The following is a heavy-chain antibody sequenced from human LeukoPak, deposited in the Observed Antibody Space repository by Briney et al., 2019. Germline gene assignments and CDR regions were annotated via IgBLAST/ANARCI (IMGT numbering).Heavy chain of an antibody. CDR1: GGSISSGGYY. Sequence: SETLSLTCTVSGGSISSGGYYWSWIRQHPGKGLEWIGYIYYSGSTYYNPSLKSRVTISVDTSKNQFSLKLSSVTAADTAVYYCARQRYYDFWSGYYIVYFDYWGQGTLVTVSS. CDR2: IYYSGST. V-gene: IGHV4-39*01. D-gene: IGHD3-3*01. CDR3: ARQRYYDFWSGYYIVYFDY. J-gene: IGHJ4*02.